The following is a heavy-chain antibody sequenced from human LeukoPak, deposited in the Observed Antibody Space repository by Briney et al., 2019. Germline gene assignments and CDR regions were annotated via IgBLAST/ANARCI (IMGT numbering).Heavy chain of an antibody. CDR3: ASWITIFGVTDDY. Sequence: ASVKVSCKVSGYTLTELSMHWVRQAPGKGLEWMGGFDPEDGETIYAQKFQGRVTITADESTSTAYMELSSLRSEDTAVYYCASWITIFGVTDDYWGQGTLVTVSS. V-gene: IGHV1-24*01. CDR1: GYTLTELS. CDR2: FDPEDGET. D-gene: IGHD3-3*01. J-gene: IGHJ4*02.